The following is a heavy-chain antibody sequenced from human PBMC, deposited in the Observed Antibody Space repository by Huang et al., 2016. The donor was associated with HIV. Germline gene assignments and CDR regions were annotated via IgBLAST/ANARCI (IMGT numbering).Heavy chain of an antibody. J-gene: IGHJ4*02. CDR1: GGSISSHH. D-gene: IGHD3-9*01. Sequence: QVQLRESGPGLVKPSETLSLLCIVSGGSISSHHWSWMRQSPGKGLEWIGHIYYSGRTNYKPSLESRLTRSLDTSKNEFSLKLSSVTAADTAIYYCARATSYFYDSDGYYFDYWGQGTLVTVSS. CDR2: IYYSGRT. CDR3: ARATSYFYDSDGYYFDY. V-gene: IGHV4-59*11.